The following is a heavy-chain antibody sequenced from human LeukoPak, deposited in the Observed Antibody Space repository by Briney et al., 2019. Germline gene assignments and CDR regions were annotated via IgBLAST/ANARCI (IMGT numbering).Heavy chain of an antibody. D-gene: IGHD2-15*01. Sequence: GESLKISCKGSGYSFINYWIGWVRQMPGKGLEWMGIIYPGDSATRYSPSFQGQVTISADKSISTAYLQWSSLKASDTAMYYCARQEVGGYCSASSCYVWFDPWGQGTLVTVSS. V-gene: IGHV5-51*01. CDR2: IYPGDSAT. CDR1: GYSFINYW. J-gene: IGHJ5*02. CDR3: ARQEVGGYCSASSCYVWFDP.